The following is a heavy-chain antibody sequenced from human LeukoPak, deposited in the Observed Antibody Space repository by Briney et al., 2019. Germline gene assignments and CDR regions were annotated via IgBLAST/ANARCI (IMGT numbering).Heavy chain of an antibody. Sequence: ASVKVSCGASGYTFTTYVIHWMRQAPGQRLEWMGWINPFNGNTRYSQRFQDRVTTSRDTFASTAYMELSSLRSEDTAVYYCARAQYYDILTANWFDPWGQGTLVTVSS. CDR3: ARAQYYDILTANWFDP. V-gene: IGHV1-3*01. D-gene: IGHD3-9*01. J-gene: IGHJ5*02. CDR1: GYTFTTYV. CDR2: INPFNGNT.